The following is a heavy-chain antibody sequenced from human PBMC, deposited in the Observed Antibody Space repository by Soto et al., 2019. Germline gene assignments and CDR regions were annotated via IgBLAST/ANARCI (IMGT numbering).Heavy chain of an antibody. CDR1: GVTFKDYG. Sequence: GGSLRLSCGAPGVTFKDYGMHWVRQAPGKGLEWVAVISYDGKQTYDADSVKGRFTNSKDKSKRTLFLQMNRLRVDDTAVYYCARDGWGSNWYFDLWGRGTLVTVSS. CDR2: ISYDGKQT. J-gene: IGHJ2*01. CDR3: ARDGWGSNWYFDL. D-gene: IGHD3-16*01. V-gene: IGHV3-30*03.